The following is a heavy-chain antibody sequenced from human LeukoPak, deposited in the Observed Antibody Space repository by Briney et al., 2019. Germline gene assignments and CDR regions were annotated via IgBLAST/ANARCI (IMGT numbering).Heavy chain of an antibody. CDR2: IYYSGST. D-gene: IGHD3-9*01. Sequence: PSETLSLTCTVSGGSISSYYWSWIRQPPGKGLEWIGYIYYSGSTNYNPSLKSRVTISVDTSKNQFSLKLSSVTAADTAVYYCARGALWYDILTGYYNDWFDPWGQGTLVTVSS. CDR3: ARGALWYDILTGYYNDWFDP. CDR1: GGSISSYY. V-gene: IGHV4-59*01. J-gene: IGHJ5*02.